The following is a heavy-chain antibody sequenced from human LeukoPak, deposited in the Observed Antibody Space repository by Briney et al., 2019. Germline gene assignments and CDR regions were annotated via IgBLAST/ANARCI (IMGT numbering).Heavy chain of an antibody. CDR2: ISGSGGST. J-gene: IGHJ4*02. CDR1: GFTFSTYG. V-gene: IGHV3-23*01. D-gene: IGHD3-22*01. CDR3: AKGVNYYDSSGYFAY. Sequence: GGSLRLSCAASGFTFSTYGMSWVRQAPGKGLEWVSAISGSGGSTYYADSVKGRFTISRDNSKNSLYLQMNSLRAEDTAVYYCAKGVNYYDSSGYFAYWGQGTLVTVSS.